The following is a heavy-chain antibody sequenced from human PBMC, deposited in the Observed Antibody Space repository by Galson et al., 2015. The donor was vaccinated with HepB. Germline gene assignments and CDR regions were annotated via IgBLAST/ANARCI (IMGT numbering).Heavy chain of an antibody. CDR1: GLSVSSTY. J-gene: IGHJ4*02. CDR2: LFSGGDT. V-gene: IGHV3-66*02. Sequence: SLRPSCAVSGLSVSSTYMSWVRQAPGRGLEWVSTLFSGGDTWYTDSMKGRLTISRDTSKNILYLEVNTLRPEDTAVYYRARDQLDNWGQGTLGTVSS. CDR3: ARDQLDN.